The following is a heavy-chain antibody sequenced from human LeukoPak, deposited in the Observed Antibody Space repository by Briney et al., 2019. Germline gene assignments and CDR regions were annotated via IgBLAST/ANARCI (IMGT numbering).Heavy chain of an antibody. CDR2: INHSGST. D-gene: IGHD2-8*01. J-gene: IGHJ6*02. CDR1: GGSINSGYY. V-gene: IGHV4-34*01. CDR3: ARNGFYYYYYYGTDV. Sequence: PSETLSLTCTVSGGSINSGYYWSWIRQPPGKGLEWIGEINHSGSTNYNPSLKSRVTISVDTSKNQFSLKLSSVTAADTAVYYCARNGFYYYYYYGTDVWGQGTTVTVSS.